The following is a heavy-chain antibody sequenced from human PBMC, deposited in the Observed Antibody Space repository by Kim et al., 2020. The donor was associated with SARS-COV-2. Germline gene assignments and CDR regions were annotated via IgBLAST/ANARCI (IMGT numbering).Heavy chain of an antibody. V-gene: IGHV3-33*01. J-gene: IGHJ5*02. CDR2: IWYDGSNK. D-gene: IGHD3-22*01. Sequence: GGSLRLSCAASGFTFSSYGMHWVRQAPGKGLEWVAVIWYDGSNKYYAGSVKGRFTISRDNSKNTLYLQMNSLRAEDTAVYYCARDLAPYYYDSSGYQSWGQGTLVTVSS. CDR3: ARDLAPYYYDSSGYQS. CDR1: GFTFSSYG.